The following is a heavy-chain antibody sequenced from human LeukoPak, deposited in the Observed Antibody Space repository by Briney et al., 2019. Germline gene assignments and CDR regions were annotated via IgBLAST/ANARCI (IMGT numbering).Heavy chain of an antibody. CDR2: INWKTGNG. CDR3: TRRAARWQFDL. Sequence: GRSLRLSCAVSGFHFDDYAMHWVRQAPGRGLEWVSGINWKTGNGIYADSVKGRFTISRDNAKNSLYLQMSSLRAEDTALYYCTRRAARWQFDLWGRGTLLTVSS. CDR1: GFHFDDYA. D-gene: IGHD5-24*01. J-gene: IGHJ2*01. V-gene: IGHV3-9*01.